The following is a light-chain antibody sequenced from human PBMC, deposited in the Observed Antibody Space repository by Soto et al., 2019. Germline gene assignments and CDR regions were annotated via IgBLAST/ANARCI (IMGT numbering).Light chain of an antibody. CDR3: QKYNSAPLT. CDR2: AAS. J-gene: IGKJ4*01. CDR1: QDISNS. V-gene: IGKV1-27*01. Sequence: DIQMTQSPSSLSASVGDRVTITCRASQDISNSLAWYQQKPGKVPKVLIYAASFLHSGVPARFSGSGSGTDFTLTIISLQPEDVATYYCQKYNSAPLTFGGGTKVEI.